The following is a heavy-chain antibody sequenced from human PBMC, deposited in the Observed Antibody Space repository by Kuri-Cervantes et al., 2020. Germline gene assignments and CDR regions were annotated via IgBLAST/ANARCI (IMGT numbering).Heavy chain of an antibody. CDR3: ARFNGDYDDPSPVDY. D-gene: IGHD4-17*01. CDR1: VGTFSSYA. CDR2: TIPIFGTA. V-gene: IGHV1-69*05. J-gene: IGHJ4*02. Sequence: SVKVSCKASVGTFSSYAISWVRQAPGQGLEWMGGTIPIFGTANYAQKFQGRVTMTTDTSTSTAYMELRSLRSDDTAVYYCARFNGDYDDPSPVDYWGQGTLVTVSS.